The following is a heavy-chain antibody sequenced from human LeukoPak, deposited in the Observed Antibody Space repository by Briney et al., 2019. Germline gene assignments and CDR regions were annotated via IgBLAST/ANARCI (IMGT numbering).Heavy chain of an antibody. V-gene: IGHV1-69-2*01. CDR2: VDPEDGET. CDR1: GYTFTDYY. CDR3: ATDFIVGSGRDLDY. D-gene: IGHD2-15*01. J-gene: IGHJ4*02. Sequence: ASVKVSCKVSGYTFTDYYMHWVQQAPGKGLEWMGLVDPEDGETIYAETFQGRVTITAERSTDTAYMELSSLRSEDTAVYYCATDFIVGSGRDLDYWGQGTLVTVSS.